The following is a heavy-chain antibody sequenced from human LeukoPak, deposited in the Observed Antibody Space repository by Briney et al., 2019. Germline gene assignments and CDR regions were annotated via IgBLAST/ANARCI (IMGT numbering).Heavy chain of an antibody. CDR3: ARNYYDSSGCYGLYYFDY. V-gene: IGHV1-2*02. Sequence: ASVKVSCKASGYTFTGYYIHWVRQAPGQGLEWMGWINPNSGGTNYAQKFQGRVTMTRDTSISTAYMELSRLRSDDTAVYYCARNYYDSSGCYGLYYFDYWGQGTLVTVSS. J-gene: IGHJ4*02. D-gene: IGHD3-22*01. CDR2: INPNSGGT. CDR1: GYTFTGYY.